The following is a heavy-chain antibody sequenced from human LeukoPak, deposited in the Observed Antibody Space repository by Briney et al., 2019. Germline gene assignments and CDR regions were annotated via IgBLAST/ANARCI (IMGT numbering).Heavy chain of an antibody. CDR1: GFTFSSYW. J-gene: IGHJ6*02. CDR2: IKQDGSEK. CDR3: ARAMGYCSGGSCYYYYGMDV. V-gene: IGHV3-7*01. D-gene: IGHD2-15*01. Sequence: GGSLRLSCAASGFTFSSYWMSWVRQAPGKGLEWVANIKQDGSEKYYVDSVKGRFTISRDNAKNSLYLQMNSLRAEDTAVYYCARAMGYCSGGSCYYYYGMDVWSQGTTVTVSS.